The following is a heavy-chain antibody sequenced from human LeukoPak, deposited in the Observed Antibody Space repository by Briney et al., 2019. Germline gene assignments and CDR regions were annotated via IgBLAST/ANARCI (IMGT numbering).Heavy chain of an antibody. Sequence: GESLKISCHGSGYXFSNYWIGWVRQMPGKGLDWMGIIYPGDSDTRYSPSFQGQVTISADKSISTAYLQWSSLRASDTAMYYCARADYGDYVKLRYFDLWGRGTLVTVSS. D-gene: IGHD4-17*01. CDR1: GYXFSNYW. J-gene: IGHJ2*01. CDR3: ARADYGDYVKLRYFDL. V-gene: IGHV5-51*01. CDR2: IYPGDSDT.